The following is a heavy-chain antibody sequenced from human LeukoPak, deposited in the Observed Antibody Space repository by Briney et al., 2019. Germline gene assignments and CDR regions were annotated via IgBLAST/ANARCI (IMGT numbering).Heavy chain of an antibody. CDR3: VANGWYALDI. Sequence: SETLSLTCAVYGGSFSDYYWSWIRQPPGKGLEWIGEINHSGSTNYNPSLKSRVTISVDTSKNQFSLRLSSVTAADTAVYYCVANGWYALDIWGQGTMVTVSS. D-gene: IGHD6-19*01. CDR2: INHSGST. V-gene: IGHV4-34*01. CDR1: GGSFSDYY. J-gene: IGHJ3*02.